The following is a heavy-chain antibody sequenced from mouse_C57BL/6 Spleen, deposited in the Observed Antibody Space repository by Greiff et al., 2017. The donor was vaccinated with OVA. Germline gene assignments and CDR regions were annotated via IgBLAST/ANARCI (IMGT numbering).Heavy chain of an antibody. CDR3: TSLYDYDRAAWFAY. J-gene: IGHJ3*01. Sequence: EVQGVESGEGLVKPGGSLKLSCAASGFTFSSYAMSWVRQTPEKRLEWVAYISSGGDYIYYADTVKGRFTISRDNARNTLYLQMSSLKSEDTAMYYCTSLYDYDRAAWFAYWGQGTLVTVSA. CDR2: ISSGGDYI. D-gene: IGHD2-4*01. V-gene: IGHV5-9-1*02. CDR1: GFTFSSYA.